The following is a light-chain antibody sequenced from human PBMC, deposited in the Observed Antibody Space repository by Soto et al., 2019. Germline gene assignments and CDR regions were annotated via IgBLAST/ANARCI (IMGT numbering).Light chain of an antibody. J-gene: IGKJ1*01. V-gene: IGKV1-5*01. Sequence: DIQMTQYPSTLSASVGERVTISCRASQSVNNWLAWYQRKPGKAPKLLIHDASTLESGIPSRFSGSGSGTEFTLTISSLQPDYFATYYCQQYNSYWTFGQGTKVEIK. CDR1: QSVNNW. CDR3: QQYNSYWT. CDR2: DAS.